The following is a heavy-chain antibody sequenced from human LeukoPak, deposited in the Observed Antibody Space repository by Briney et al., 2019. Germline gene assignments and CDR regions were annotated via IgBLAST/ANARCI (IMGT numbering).Heavy chain of an antibody. D-gene: IGHD1-7*01. CDR3: ARSITGTPYPFDY. Sequence: PSETLSLTCTVSGGSISSYYWSWIRQPPGKGLEWIGYIYYSGSTNYNPSLKSRVTISVDTSKNQFSLKLSSVTAADTAVYYCARSITGTPYPFDYWGQGTLVTVSS. CDR2: IYYSGST. J-gene: IGHJ4*02. CDR1: GGSISSYY. V-gene: IGHV4-59*01.